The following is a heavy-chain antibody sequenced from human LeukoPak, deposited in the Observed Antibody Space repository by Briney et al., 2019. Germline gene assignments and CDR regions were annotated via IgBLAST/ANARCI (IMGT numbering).Heavy chain of an antibody. CDR2: ISAYNGNT. Sequence: GASVKVSCKASGYTFTSYGISWVRQAPGQGLEWMGWISAYNGNTNYAQELQGRVTMTTDTSTSTAYMELRSLRSDDTAVYYCARGSRRWLQLLDFDYWGQGTLVTVSS. CDR3: ARGSRRWLQLLDFDY. D-gene: IGHD5-24*01. V-gene: IGHV1-18*01. J-gene: IGHJ4*02. CDR1: GYTFTSYG.